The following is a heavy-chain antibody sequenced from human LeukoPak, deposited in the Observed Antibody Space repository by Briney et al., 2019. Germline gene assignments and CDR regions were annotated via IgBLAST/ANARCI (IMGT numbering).Heavy chain of an antibody. J-gene: IGHJ6*02. CDR1: GGSISTSY. CDR3: ARASRWGMDV. CDR2: IYYSGSA. Sequence: SETLSLTCTVSGGSISTSYWNWIRQPPGKGLEWIGYIYYSGSANYNPSLKSRVTISVDTSKNQFSLKLSSVTAADTAVYYCARASRWGMDVWGQGTTVTVSS. V-gene: IGHV4-59*01.